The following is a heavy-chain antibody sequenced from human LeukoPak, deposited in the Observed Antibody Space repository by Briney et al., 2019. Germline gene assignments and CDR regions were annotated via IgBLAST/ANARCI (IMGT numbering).Heavy chain of an antibody. CDR2: IIPIFGTA. J-gene: IGHJ4*02. Sequence: GSSVKVSCKASGGTFSSYAISWVRQAPGQGLEWMGGIIPIFGTANYAQKFQGRVTITTDESTSTAYMELSSLRSEDTAVYYCARTMVSIGAVDYWGQGTLVTVSS. CDR1: GGTFSSYA. D-gene: IGHD2-8*01. V-gene: IGHV1-69*05. CDR3: ARTMVSIGAVDY.